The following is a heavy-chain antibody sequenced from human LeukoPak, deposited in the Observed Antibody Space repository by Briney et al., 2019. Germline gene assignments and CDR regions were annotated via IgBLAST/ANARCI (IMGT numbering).Heavy chain of an antibody. D-gene: IGHD4-17*01. J-gene: IGHJ4*02. V-gene: IGHV3-7*01. CDR1: GFTFSSYW. CDR2: IKQDGSEK. Sequence: GGSLRLSCAASGFTFSSYWMSWVRQAPGKGLEWVANIKQDGSEKYYVDSVKGRFTISRDNAKNSLYLQMNSLRAEDTAVYYCASELRGFEKYNFDYGGRGTLVTVSS. CDR3: ASELRGFEKYNFDY.